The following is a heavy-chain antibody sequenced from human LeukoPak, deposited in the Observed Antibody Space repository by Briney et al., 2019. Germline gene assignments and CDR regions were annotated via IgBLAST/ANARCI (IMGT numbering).Heavy chain of an antibody. CDR3: ARQSTAAYSMNFNY. CDR1: GFTFSSYA. J-gene: IGHJ4*02. V-gene: IGHV3-23*01. CDR2: ISNSDGST. D-gene: IGHD6-6*01. Sequence: GGSLRLSCAASGFTFSSYAMSWVRQAPGKGLEWVSTISNSDGSTYYADSVKGRFTISRDNAKNSLYLQMDSLSAEDTAVYYCARQSTAAYSMNFNYWGQGTLVTVSS.